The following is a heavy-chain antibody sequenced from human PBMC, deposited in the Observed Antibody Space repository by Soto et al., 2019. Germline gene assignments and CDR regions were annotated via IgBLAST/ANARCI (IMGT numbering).Heavy chain of an antibody. J-gene: IGHJ6*02. Sequence: PGESLKISCKAPGYTFHNYWISWVRQMPGKGLEWLGNIDPGDSYTNYNPSFKGHVTISTDKSINAAFLQWSSLRASDTAIYYCARHYGCTRNQCYGMDVWGQGTTVTVSS. CDR1: GYTFHNYW. CDR2: IDPGDSYT. D-gene: IGHD3-16*01. V-gene: IGHV5-10-1*01. CDR3: ARHYGCTRNQCYGMDV.